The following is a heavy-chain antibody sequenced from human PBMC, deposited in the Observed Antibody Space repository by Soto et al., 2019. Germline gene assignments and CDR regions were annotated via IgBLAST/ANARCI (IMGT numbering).Heavy chain of an antibody. CDR1: GVSISSYF. Sequence: PSETLSLTCSVSGVSISSYFWSWIRQPPGRGLEWIGYTYHRDSTNYSPSLKSRVAISLDTSENQFSLKVNSVTAADTAVYYCARIGGYHGPLDYWGQGTPVTVS. D-gene: IGHD3-16*02. V-gene: IGHV4-59*01. CDR2: TYHRDST. CDR3: ARIGGYHGPLDY. J-gene: IGHJ4*02.